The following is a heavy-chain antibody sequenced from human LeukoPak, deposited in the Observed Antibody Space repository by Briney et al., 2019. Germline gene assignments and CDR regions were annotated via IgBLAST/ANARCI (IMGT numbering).Heavy chain of an antibody. CDR3: AREGLVDNWFDP. Sequence: PSETLSLTCTVSGGSVSSGSYYWSWIRQPPGKGLEWIGYIYYSGSTNYNPSLKNRVTISVDTSKNQFSLKLSSVTAADTAVYYCAREGLVDNWFDPWGQGTLVTVSS. CDR2: IYYSGST. CDR1: GGSVSSGSYY. J-gene: IGHJ5*02. V-gene: IGHV4-61*01. D-gene: IGHD3-10*01.